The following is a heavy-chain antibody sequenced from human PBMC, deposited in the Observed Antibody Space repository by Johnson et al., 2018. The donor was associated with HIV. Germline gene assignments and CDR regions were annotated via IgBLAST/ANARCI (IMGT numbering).Heavy chain of an antibody. J-gene: IGHJ3*02. V-gene: IGHV3-23*04. CDR2: LSNTGLNT. CDR1: GFTFSDYA. Sequence: MQLVESGGGLLPPGGSLKLSCAASGFTFSDYAMAWVRQAPGKGLQWLAELSNTGLNTYYADSVRGRFTISRDNAKNSLYLQMNSLRAEDTAVYYCARDLPSNYYDSSGYYPDAFDIWGQGTMVTVSS. CDR3: ARDLPSNYYDSSGYYPDAFDI. D-gene: IGHD3-22*01.